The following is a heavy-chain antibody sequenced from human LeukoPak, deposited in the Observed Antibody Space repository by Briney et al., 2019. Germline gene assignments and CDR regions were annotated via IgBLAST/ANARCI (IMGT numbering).Heavy chain of an antibody. D-gene: IGHD6-19*01. CDR2: ISYDGSNK. CDR1: GFTFSSYA. J-gene: IGHJ4*02. CDR3: AKDPLSSGWTYYYFDY. Sequence: GRSLRLSCAASGFTFSSYAMHWVRQAPGKGLEWVAVISYDGSNKYYADSVKGRFTISRDNSKNTLYLQMNSLRAEDTAVYYCAKDPLSSGWTYYYFDYWGQGTLVTVSS. V-gene: IGHV3-30-3*01.